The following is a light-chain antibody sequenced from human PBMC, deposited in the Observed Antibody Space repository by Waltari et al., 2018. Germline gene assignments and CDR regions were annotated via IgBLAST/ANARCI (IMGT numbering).Light chain of an antibody. J-gene: IGLJ2*01. V-gene: IGLV2-8*01. Sequence: QSALTQPPSASGSPGQSVTISCPGTYSDIGGYDFVSWYQKHPGKAPKVIIYEVSKRPSGVPDRFSGSKSGNTASLTVSGLRAEDEADYYCSSYAGSNSLVFGGGTKLTVL. CDR1: YSDIGGYDF. CDR3: SSYAGSNSLV. CDR2: EVS.